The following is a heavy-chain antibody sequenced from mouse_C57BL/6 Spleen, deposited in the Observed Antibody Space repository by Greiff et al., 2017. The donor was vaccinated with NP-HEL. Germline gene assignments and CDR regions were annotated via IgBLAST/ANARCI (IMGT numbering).Heavy chain of an antibody. V-gene: IGHV1-52*01. J-gene: IGHJ1*03. CDR3: ARSTEAPLWYFDV. Sequence: QVQLQQPGAELVRPGSSVKLSCKASGYTFTSYWMHWVKQRPIQGLEWIGNIDPSDSETHYNQKFKDKATLTVDKSSSTAYMQLSSLTSEDSAVYYWARSTEAPLWYFDVWGTGTTVTVSS. CDR2: IDPSDSET. D-gene: IGHD1-1*01. CDR1: GYTFTSYW.